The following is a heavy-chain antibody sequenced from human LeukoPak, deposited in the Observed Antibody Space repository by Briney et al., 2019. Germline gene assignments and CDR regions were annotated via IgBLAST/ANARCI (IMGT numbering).Heavy chain of an antibody. Sequence: PSETLSLTCTVSGGSISSYYWSWIRQPAGKGLEWIGRIYTSGSTNYNSSLKSRVTMSVDTSKNQFSLKLSSVTAADTAVYYCAREGGQIAAAGNFDYWGQGTLVTVSS. CDR3: AREGGQIAAAGNFDY. CDR2: IYTSGST. J-gene: IGHJ4*02. D-gene: IGHD6-13*01. CDR1: GGSISSYY. V-gene: IGHV4-4*07.